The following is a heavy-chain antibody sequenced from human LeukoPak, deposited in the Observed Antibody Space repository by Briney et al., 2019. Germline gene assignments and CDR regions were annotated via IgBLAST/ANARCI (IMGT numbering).Heavy chain of an antibody. CDR3: AKQIAVAGRDY. Sequence: GGSLRLSCAASGFTFSSDTMNWVRQAPGKGLEWVSSISSSSDYIYYADSVKGRFTISRDNAKNSLYLQMNSLRAEDTAVCYCAKQIAVAGRDYWGQGTLVTVSS. D-gene: IGHD6-19*01. J-gene: IGHJ4*02. CDR2: ISSSSDYI. CDR1: GFTFSSDT. V-gene: IGHV3-21*01.